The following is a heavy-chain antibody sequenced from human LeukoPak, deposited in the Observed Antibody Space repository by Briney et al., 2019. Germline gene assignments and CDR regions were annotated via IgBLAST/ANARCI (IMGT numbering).Heavy chain of an antibody. D-gene: IGHD3-16*01. J-gene: IGHJ6*02. V-gene: IGHV4-4*07. CDR2: IYTSGST. Sequence: SETLSLTCTVSGGSISSYYWSWIRQPPGKALEWIGRIYTSGSTNYNPSLKSRVTMSVDMSKNQFSLKLSSVTDADTAVYYCARGFGYYGMDVWGQGTTVTVSS. CDR1: GGSISSYY. CDR3: ARGFGYYGMDV.